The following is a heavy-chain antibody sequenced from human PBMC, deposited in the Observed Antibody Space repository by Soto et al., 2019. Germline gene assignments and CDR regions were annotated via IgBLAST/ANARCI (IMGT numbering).Heavy chain of an antibody. CDR2: IKQDGSEK. J-gene: IGHJ6*02. V-gene: IGHV3-7*03. CDR3: GGSSWYQPGGMDV. Sequence: GGSLTLSCAVSAFSLSTYSMSWVRQAPRAGLEWVATIKQDGSEKYYVDFVTGRFTISRDNSQNSLYLQMNSLRAEDTAVYYRGGSSWYQPGGMDVWGQGTTVTVSS. D-gene: IGHD6-13*01. CDR1: AFSLSTYS.